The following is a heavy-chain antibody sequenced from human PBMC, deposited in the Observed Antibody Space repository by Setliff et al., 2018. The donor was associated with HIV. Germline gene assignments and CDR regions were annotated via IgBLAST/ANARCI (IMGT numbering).Heavy chain of an antibody. D-gene: IGHD3-9*01. CDR1: GFTVSSNY. V-gene: IGHV3-66*01. CDR3: AKEGYDILTGYYEGRGGMDV. Sequence: LRLSCAASGFTVSSNYMNWVRQAPGKGLEWVSVIYSGGNTYYADSVKGRFTISRDNSKNTLYLQMNSLRAEDTAVYYCAKEGYDILTGYYEGRGGMDVWGQGTTVTVS. CDR2: IYSGGNT. J-gene: IGHJ6*02.